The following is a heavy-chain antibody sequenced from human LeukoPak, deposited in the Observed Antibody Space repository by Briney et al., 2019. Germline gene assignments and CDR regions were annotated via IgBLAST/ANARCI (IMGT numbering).Heavy chain of an antibody. D-gene: IGHD6-19*01. J-gene: IGHJ5*02. CDR1: GHSITSGYF. CDR2: VHFGDIF. Sequence: KSSETLSLTCTVSGHSITSGYFWGWIRQPPGKGLEWIGIVHFGDIFYYNPSLESRITISIDTSKNQFSLKLNSVTAADTAVYYCARGGGVRVSGGWRPGNWFDPWGQGTQVIVSS. V-gene: IGHV4-38-2*02. CDR3: ARGGGVRVSGGWRPGNWFDP.